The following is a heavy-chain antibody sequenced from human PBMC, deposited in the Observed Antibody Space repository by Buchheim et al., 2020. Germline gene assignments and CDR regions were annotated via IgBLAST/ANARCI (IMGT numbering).Heavy chain of an antibody. V-gene: IGHV3-74*01. CDR1: GFTFISYW. J-gene: IGHJ4*02. Sequence: EVQLVESGGGLVQPGGSRRLSFAASGFTFISYWMHWVRQAPGKGLVWFSRINSDGSSTSYADSVKGRFTISSDNAKNTLYLQMNSLRAEDTAVYYCARDLAAVAGPNFDYWGQGTL. CDR2: INSDGSST. CDR3: ARDLAAVAGPNFDY. D-gene: IGHD6-19*01.